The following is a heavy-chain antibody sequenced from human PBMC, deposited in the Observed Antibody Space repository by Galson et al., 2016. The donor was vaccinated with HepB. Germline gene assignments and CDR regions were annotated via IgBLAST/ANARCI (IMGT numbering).Heavy chain of an antibody. CDR3: ARSKSIIVGGVALPGGFDP. V-gene: IGHV4-4*02. J-gene: IGHJ5*02. Sequence: SETLSLTCAVSGGSVSGSDWWSWVRQSPAKGLEWIGEISHSGTTNYNPSLKSRVTISVDKYKTQFSLKLNSVTAADTAVYYCARSKSIIVGGVALPGGFDPWGQGILVTVSS. D-gene: IGHD3-16*01. CDR1: GGSVSGSDW. CDR2: ISHSGTT.